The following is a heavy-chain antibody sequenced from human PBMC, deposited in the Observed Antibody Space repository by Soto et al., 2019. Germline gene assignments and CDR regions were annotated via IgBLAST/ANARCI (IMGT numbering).Heavy chain of an antibody. J-gene: IGHJ6*02. CDR3: ARDGSQWELSPGAEYYYGMDV. Sequence: GGSLRLSCAASGFTFSSYAMHWVRQAPGKGLEWVAVISYDGGNKYYADSVKGRFTISRDNSKNTLYLQMNSLRAEDTAVYYCARDGSQWELSPGAEYYYGMDVWGQGTTVTVSS. CDR1: GFTFSSYA. D-gene: IGHD1-26*01. V-gene: IGHV3-30-3*01. CDR2: ISYDGGNK.